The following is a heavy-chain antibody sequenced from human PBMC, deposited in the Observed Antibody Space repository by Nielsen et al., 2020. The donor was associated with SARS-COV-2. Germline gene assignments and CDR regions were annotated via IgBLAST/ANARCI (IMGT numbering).Heavy chain of an antibody. D-gene: IGHD6-13*01. CDR1: GFTFDDYA. V-gene: IGHV3-74*01. Sequence: GESLKISCAASGFTFDDYAMHWVRQAPGKGLVWVSRINSDGSSTSYADSVKGRFTISRDNAKNTLYLQMNSLRAEDTAVYYCARVGSSSWYFDYWAREPWSPSPQ. CDR3: ARVGSSSWYFDY. CDR2: INSDGSST. J-gene: IGHJ4*02.